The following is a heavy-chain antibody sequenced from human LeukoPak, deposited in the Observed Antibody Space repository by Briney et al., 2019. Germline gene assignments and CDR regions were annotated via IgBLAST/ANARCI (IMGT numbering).Heavy chain of an antibody. J-gene: IGHJ4*02. CDR1: GFTFSSYW. D-gene: IGHD5-18*01. CDR2: IKTDGSST. V-gene: IGHV3-74*01. CDR3: ARGLRLWLFDY. Sequence: GGSLRLSCAASGFTFSSYWMHWVRQAPGKGLVWVSRIKTDGSSTDYADSVKGRFTISRDNAKNTLYLQMNSLRAEDTAVYYCARGLRLWLFDYWGQGTLVTVSS.